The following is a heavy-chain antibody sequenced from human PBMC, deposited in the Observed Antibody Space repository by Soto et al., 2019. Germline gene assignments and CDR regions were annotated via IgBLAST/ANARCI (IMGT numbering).Heavy chain of an antibody. CDR3: GRCTSTSCHLGSDY. CDR2: ISYDGSNK. CDR1: GFTFSSYA. V-gene: IGHV3-30-3*01. J-gene: IGHJ4*02. D-gene: IGHD2-2*01. Sequence: LRLSCAASGFTFSSYAMNWVRQAPGKGLEWVALISYDGSNKYYADSVRGRFTISRDSSTNTLFLQMNSLRAADTAVYYCGRCTSTSCHLGSDYWGQGTLVTVSS.